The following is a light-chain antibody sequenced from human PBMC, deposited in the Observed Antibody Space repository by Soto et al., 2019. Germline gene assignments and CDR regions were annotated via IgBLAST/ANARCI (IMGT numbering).Light chain of an antibody. CDR3: QQYGNSPWT. CDR1: QRFGRSN. J-gene: IGKJ1*01. CDR2: STS. Sequence: EIVLTQSPGTLSLSPGERGTLSCRASQRFGRSNLAWYQQKHGQAPRLLIYSTSSRETGIPERFSGSGAGTECTRTISRLEPEDVAVYYCQQYGNSPWTFGQGTKVDIK. V-gene: IGKV3-20*01.